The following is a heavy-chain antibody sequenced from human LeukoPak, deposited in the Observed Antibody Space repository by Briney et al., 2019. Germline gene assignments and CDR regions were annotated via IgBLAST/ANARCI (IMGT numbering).Heavy chain of an antibody. CDR1: GVTFSNYW. CDR2: INTDGTTT. Sequence: PGGSLRLSCAASGVTFSNYWMHWVRQAPGKGLMWVSRINTDGTTTSSGDSVRGRFSISRDNAKNTLYLEMHSLRAEDTAVYYCARDWDSGNYWNAFDIWGQGTKVTVSS. CDR3: ARDWDSGNYWNAFDI. V-gene: IGHV3-74*01. J-gene: IGHJ3*02. D-gene: IGHD1-26*01.